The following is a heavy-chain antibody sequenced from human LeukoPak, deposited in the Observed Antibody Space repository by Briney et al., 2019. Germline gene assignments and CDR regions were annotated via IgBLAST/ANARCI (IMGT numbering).Heavy chain of an antibody. D-gene: IGHD3-3*01. CDR1: GFTFSTYA. J-gene: IGHJ4*02. V-gene: IGHV3-30*04. CDR3: LRVDLERLTAGYFDH. CDR2: ISHDGRQN. Sequence: GRSLRLSCAASGFTFSTYAMNWVRQAPGKGLEWVAVISHDGRQNYYADSVKGRFTISRDNSKNTLYLQMNSLRDEDSAAYYCLRVDLERLTAGYFDHWGQGPWVTVSP.